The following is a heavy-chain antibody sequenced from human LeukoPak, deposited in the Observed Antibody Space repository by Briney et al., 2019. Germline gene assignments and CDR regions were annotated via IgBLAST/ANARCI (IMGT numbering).Heavy chain of an antibody. Sequence: TGGSLRLSCATSGFTFSIYGMHWVRQAPGKGLEWLAVIAYDGSYEYYADSVKGRFSISRDDSKKTVHLQMNSLRPEDTALYYCAKDSILDHWGQGTLVTVSS. CDR3: AKDSILDH. J-gene: IGHJ4*02. CDR1: GFTFSIYG. V-gene: IGHV3-30*18. CDR2: IAYDGSYE.